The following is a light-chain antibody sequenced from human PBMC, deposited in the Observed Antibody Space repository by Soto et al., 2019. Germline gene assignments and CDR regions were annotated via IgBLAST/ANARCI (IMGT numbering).Light chain of an antibody. Sequence: EIVMTQSPATLSVSPGERATLSCRASQSVSSDLVWYQQKPGQPPRLLIYGASIRATGTPARFSGSGSGTEFTLTISSLQSEDFAVYFCQQYYNWPPYTFGQGTKLEIK. CDR2: GAS. CDR3: QQYYNWPPYT. CDR1: QSVSSD. J-gene: IGKJ2*01. V-gene: IGKV3-15*01.